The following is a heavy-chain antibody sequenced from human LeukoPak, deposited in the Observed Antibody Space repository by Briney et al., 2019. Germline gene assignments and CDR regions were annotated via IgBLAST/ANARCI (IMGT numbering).Heavy chain of an antibody. J-gene: IGHJ4*02. CDR2: ISSSGSTI. D-gene: IGHD1-26*01. CDR3: ARGVRYSGSYFDY. CDR1: GGSFSGYY. V-gene: IGHV3-11*01. Sequence: LSLTCAVYGGSFSGYYWSWIRQAPGKGLEWVSYISSSGSTIYYADSVKGRFTISRDNAKNSLYLQMNSLRAEDTAVYYCARGVRYSGSYFDYWGQGTLVTVSS.